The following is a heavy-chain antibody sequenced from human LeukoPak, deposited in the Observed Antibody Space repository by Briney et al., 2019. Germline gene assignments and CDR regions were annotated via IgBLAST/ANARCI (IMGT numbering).Heavy chain of an antibody. J-gene: IGHJ4*02. Sequence: SGGSLRLSCAASGFTFSTYGMHWVRQAPGKGLEWVAFIRYDGSNKYYADSVKGRFTISRDNSKNTLYLQMNSLRPEDTAVYYCAKVNKGGYDSFDYWGQGTLVTVSS. CDR2: IRYDGSNK. D-gene: IGHD5-12*01. CDR3: AKVNKGGYDSFDY. V-gene: IGHV3-30*02. CDR1: GFTFSTYG.